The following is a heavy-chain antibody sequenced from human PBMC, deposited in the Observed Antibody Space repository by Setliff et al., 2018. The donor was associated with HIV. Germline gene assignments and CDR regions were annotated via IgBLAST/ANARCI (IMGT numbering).Heavy chain of an antibody. CDR1: GSTISEYG. CDR2: INTNTGNP. D-gene: IGHD3-16*02. Sequence: ASVKVSCKVSGSTISEYGVSWVRQAPGQGLEWMGWINTNTGNPTYAQGFTGRFVFSLDTSVSTAYLQISSLKAEDTAVYYCARLNDDYVWGSYRSYYFDYWGQGTLVTVSS. CDR3: ARLNDDYVWGSYRSYYFDY. J-gene: IGHJ4*02. V-gene: IGHV7-4-1*02.